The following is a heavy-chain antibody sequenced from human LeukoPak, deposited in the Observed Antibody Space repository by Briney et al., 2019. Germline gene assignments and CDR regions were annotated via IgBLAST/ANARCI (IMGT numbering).Heavy chain of an antibody. Sequence: GVLRLSCAASGFTFSSYAMSWVRQAPGKGLEWVSAISGSGGSTYYADSVKGRFTISRDNSKNTLYLQMNSLRAEDTAVYYCAKDGCSSSSCLDYWGQGTLVTVSS. CDR3: AKDGCSSSSCLDY. V-gene: IGHV3-23*01. J-gene: IGHJ4*02. CDR1: GFTFSSYA. CDR2: ISGSGGST. D-gene: IGHD2-2*01.